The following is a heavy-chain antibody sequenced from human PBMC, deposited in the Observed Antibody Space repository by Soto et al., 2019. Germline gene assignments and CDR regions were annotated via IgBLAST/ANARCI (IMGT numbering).Heavy chain of an antibody. CDR1: GDSVSSKSAA. J-gene: IGHJ6*02. CDR2: TFYRSKWYN. V-gene: IGHV6-1*01. Sequence: SQTLSLTCAISGDSVSSKSAAWSWIRQSPSRGLEWLGRTFYRSKWYNDYAVSVKGRITINPDTSKNLFSLQLNSVTPEDTAVYYCAKEGGNHYYNYAKDVCGQGTTVTVSS. CDR3: AKEGGNHYYNYAKDV. D-gene: IGHD1-26*01.